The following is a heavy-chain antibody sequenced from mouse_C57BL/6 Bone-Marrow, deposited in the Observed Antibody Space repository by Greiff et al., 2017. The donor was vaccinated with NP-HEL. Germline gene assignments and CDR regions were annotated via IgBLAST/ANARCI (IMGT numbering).Heavy chain of an antibody. CDR1: GFNIKDDY. Sequence: VQLQQSGAELVRPGASVKLSCTASGFNIKDDYMHWVKQRPEQGLEWIGWIDPENGDTEYASKFQGKATITADTSSNTAYLQLSSLTSEDTAVYYCTTSLGNYPDYWGQGTTLTVSS. J-gene: IGHJ2*01. CDR3: TTSLGNYPDY. V-gene: IGHV14-4*01. CDR2: IDPENGDT. D-gene: IGHD1-1*02.